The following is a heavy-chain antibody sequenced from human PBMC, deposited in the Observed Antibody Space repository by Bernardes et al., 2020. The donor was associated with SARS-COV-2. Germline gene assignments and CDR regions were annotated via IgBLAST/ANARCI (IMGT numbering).Heavy chain of an antibody. CDR1: GVAFSRYW. CDR2: INPDGSTR. J-gene: IGHJ6*02. Sequence: GGSLRLSCAASGVAFSRYWMHWARQAPGKGLVWVSRINPDGSTRDYADSVKGRFTISRENAKNTVYLQMNSLRAEETAVYYCATGGDGTNAPGMDVWGQGTTVTVSS. D-gene: IGHD2-2*01. CDR3: ATGGDGTNAPGMDV. V-gene: IGHV3-74*01.